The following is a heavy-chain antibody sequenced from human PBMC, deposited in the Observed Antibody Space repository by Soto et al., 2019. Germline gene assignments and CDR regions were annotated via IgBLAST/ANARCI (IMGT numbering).Heavy chain of an antibody. D-gene: IGHD6-13*01. CDR2: IIPNFGTA. CDR1: GGTFSSYA. V-gene: IGHV1-69*12. Sequence: QVQLVQSGAEVKKPGSSVKVSCKASGGTFSSYAISWVRQAPGQGLEWMGGIIPNFGTANYAQKFQGRVTITADESTSTAYVELSSLRSEGTAVYYCASSSSRVMGDAFDIWGQGTMVTVSS. CDR3: ASSSSRVMGDAFDI. J-gene: IGHJ3*02.